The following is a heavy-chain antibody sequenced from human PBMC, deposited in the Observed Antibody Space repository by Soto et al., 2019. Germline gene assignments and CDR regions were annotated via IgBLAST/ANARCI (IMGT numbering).Heavy chain of an antibody. Sequence: SETLSLTCPVSGSSIRGFYWSWIRKSAGKGLEWIGRIYATGTTDYNPSLKSRVMMSVDTSKKQFSLKLRSVTAADTAVYYCVRDGTKTLRDWFDPWGQGISVTVSS. CDR1: GSSIRGFY. D-gene: IGHD1-1*01. J-gene: IGHJ5*02. CDR3: VRDGTKTLRDWFDP. V-gene: IGHV4-4*07. CDR2: IYATGTT.